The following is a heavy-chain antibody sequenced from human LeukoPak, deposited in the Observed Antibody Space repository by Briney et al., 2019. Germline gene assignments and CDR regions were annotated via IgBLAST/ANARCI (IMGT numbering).Heavy chain of an antibody. V-gene: IGHV4-34*01. CDR2: INHSGST. J-gene: IGHJ5*02. Sequence: TSKTLSLTCAVYGGSFSGYYWSWIRQPPGKGLEWIGEINHSGSTNYNPSLKSRVTISVDTSKNQFSLKLSSVTAADTAVYYCARHRLYCSGGSCYYNWFDPWGQGTLVTVSS. CDR1: GGSFSGYY. CDR3: ARHRLYCSGGSCYYNWFDP. D-gene: IGHD2-15*01.